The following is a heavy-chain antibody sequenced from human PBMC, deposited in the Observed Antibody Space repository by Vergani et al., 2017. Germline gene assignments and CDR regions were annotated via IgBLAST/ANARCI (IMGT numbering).Heavy chain of an antibody. CDR3: ARSPDYNYGMDV. J-gene: IGHJ6*02. V-gene: IGHV2-70*04. CDR2: IDWDDDK. Sequence: QVTLKESGPALVKPTQTLTLTCTFSGFSLSTSGMRVSWIRQPPGKALEWLARIDWDDDKFYSTSLKTRLTISKDTSKNQVVLTMTNMDPVDTATYYCARSPDYNYGMDVWGQGTTVTVSS. CDR1: GFSLSTSGMR.